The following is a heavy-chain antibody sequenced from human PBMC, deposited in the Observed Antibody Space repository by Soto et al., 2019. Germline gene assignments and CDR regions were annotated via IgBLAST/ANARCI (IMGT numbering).Heavy chain of an antibody. CDR2: INPTNGHT. V-gene: IGHV1-2*04. CDR1: GYTFTSND. CDR3: ARLYSSSYGQYFDY. Sequence: VASVKVSCKASGYTFTSNDIYWVRQATGQGLELVGWINPTNGHTGYAQKFQGWVTVTRDTSISTAYMELSRLRSDDTAVYYCARLYSSSYGQYFDYWGQGTLVTVSS. D-gene: IGHD6-6*01. J-gene: IGHJ4*02.